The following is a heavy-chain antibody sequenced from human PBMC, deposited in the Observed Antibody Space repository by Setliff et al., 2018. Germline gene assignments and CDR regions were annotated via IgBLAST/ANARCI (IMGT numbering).Heavy chain of an antibody. CDR3: AKDRVEVVVAAPQARFDP. D-gene: IGHD2-15*01. Sequence: ASVKVSCKTSGYTFRSYGVSWVRQAPGQGLEWMGWISAYSGDTIYAQNYQGRVTMTTDTSTSTAYMELRSLRSDDTAVYYCAKDRVEVVVAAPQARFDPWGQGTLVTVSS. CDR1: GYTFRSYG. V-gene: IGHV1-18*01. J-gene: IGHJ5*02. CDR2: ISAYSGDT.